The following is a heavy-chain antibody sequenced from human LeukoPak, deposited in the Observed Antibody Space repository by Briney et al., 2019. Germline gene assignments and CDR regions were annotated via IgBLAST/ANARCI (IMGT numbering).Heavy chain of an antibody. CDR1: LYTYSIFV. V-gene: IGHV1-18*04. D-gene: IGHD4-17*01. Sequence: ASVKVSCKASLYTYSIFVITWVRQAPGQGLEWMGWITAYNGNTNYAQKLQGRVTMTADTSTSTAYMELRTLGSDDTAVYYCATVSLGQTGVTTPYYGGQGTTVTVSS. CDR3: ATVSLGQTGVTTPYY. CDR2: ITAYNGNT. J-gene: IGHJ6*02.